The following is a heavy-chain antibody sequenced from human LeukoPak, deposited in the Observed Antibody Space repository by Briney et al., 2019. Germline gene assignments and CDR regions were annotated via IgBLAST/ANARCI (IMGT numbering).Heavy chain of an antibody. CDR1: GGTFSSYA. CDR2: IIPIFGTA. J-gene: IGHJ4*02. Sequence: ASVKVSCKASGGTFSSYAISWVRQAPGQGLEWMGGIIPIFGTANYAQKFQGRVTMTRDTSISTAYMELSRLRSDDTAVYYCARAQTSGYVVDYWGQGTLVTVSS. V-gene: IGHV1-69*05. D-gene: IGHD5-12*01. CDR3: ARAQTSGYVVDY.